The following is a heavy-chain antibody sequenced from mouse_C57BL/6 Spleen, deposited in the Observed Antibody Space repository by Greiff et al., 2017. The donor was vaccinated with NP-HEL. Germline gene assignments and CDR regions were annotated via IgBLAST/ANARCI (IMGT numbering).Heavy chain of an antibody. Sequence: QVQLKQPGAELVKPGASVKLSCKASGYTFTSYWMQWVKQRPGQGLEWIGEIDPSDSYTNYNQKFKGKATLTVDTSSSTAYMQLSSLTSEDSAVYYCARTKFDYWGQGTTLTVSS. CDR1: GYTFTSYW. CDR3: ARTKFDY. V-gene: IGHV1-50*01. CDR2: IDPSDSYT. J-gene: IGHJ2*01.